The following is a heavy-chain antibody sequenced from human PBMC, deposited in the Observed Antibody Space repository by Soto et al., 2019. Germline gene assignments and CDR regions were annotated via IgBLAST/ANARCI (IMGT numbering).Heavy chain of an antibody. Sequence: QVQLQESGPGLVKPSETLSLTCTVSGHSINSYYWSWIRQPPGKGLEWIGYIYYSGSTNYNPSLKSRVTIAVDTSKNHSSLKLTSVTAAATAVYYCASGYSYGFGFGAKFDYWGQGTLVTVSS. V-gene: IGHV4-59*08. D-gene: IGHD5-18*01. CDR1: GHSINSYY. J-gene: IGHJ4*02. CDR3: ASGYSYGFGFGAKFDY. CDR2: IYYSGST.